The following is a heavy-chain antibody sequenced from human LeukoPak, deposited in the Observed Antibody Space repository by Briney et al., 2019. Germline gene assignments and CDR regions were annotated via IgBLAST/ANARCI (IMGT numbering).Heavy chain of an antibody. V-gene: IGHV3-7*03. CDR1: GFTFSSSA. D-gene: IGHD2-2*01. CDR2: IKGDGSEK. CDR3: ARVIVLVEGASDHFDY. Sequence: GGSLRLSCAASGFTFSSSAMTWVRQAPGKGLEWVANIKGDGSEKNYVDSVKGRFTISRDNAKNSLYLQMNTLRVEDTAVYYCARVIVLVEGASDHFDYWGQGTLVTVSS. J-gene: IGHJ4*02.